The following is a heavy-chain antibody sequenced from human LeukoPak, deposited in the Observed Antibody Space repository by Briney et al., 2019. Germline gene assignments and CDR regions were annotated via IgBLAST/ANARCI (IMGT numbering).Heavy chain of an antibody. J-gene: IGHJ6*03. D-gene: IGHD3-10*01. Sequence: PSETLSLTCTVSRGSMRSYYWNWIRQPPGKGLEWIGYIYYSGTTNYNPSLKSPVTITIDTSKNEFSLKLSSVTAADTAVYYCAREAYYYGSGPVHYYYMDVWGKGTTVTISS. V-gene: IGHV4-59*01. CDR3: AREAYYYGSGPVHYYYMDV. CDR1: RGSMRSYY. CDR2: IYYSGTT.